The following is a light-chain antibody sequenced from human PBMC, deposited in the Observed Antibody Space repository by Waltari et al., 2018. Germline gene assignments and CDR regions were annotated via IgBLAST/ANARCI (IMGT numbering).Light chain of an antibody. CDR2: SSN. CDR3: AAWDDSLNGVV. Sequence: QSVLTQPPSASGTPGKRVPISCSGSSSNIGRNTVHWYQQLPGTAPKLLIYSSNQRPSGVPDRFSGSKSGTSASLAISGLQSEDEADYYCAAWDDSLNGVVFGGGTKLTVL. CDR1: SSNIGRNT. V-gene: IGLV1-44*01. J-gene: IGLJ2*01.